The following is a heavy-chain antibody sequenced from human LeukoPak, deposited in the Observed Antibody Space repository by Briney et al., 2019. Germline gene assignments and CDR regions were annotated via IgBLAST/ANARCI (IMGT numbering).Heavy chain of an antibody. CDR1: GYIFTDYY. D-gene: IGHD2-15*01. V-gene: IGHV1-46*01. Sequence: ASVKVSFKASGYIFTDYYMHWVRQAPGQGLEWMGIINPSGGNTSYAQKFQGRVTMTRDTSTSTVYMELSSLRSEDTAVYYCASTGYCSGGSCYAGTDAFDIWGQGTMVTVSS. CDR2: INPSGGNT. CDR3: ASTGYCSGGSCYAGTDAFDI. J-gene: IGHJ3*02.